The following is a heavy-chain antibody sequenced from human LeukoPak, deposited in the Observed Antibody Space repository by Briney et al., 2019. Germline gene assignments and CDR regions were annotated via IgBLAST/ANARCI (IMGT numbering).Heavy chain of an antibody. CDR2: IFGNGDTT. CDR1: GFSFSSYA. Sequence: GGSLRLSCAASGFSFSSYAMNWVRQAPGKGLEWVSIIFGNGDTTYYADSVKGRFTVSRDNSKDTLYLQMNDLRPDDTAIYYCAKHNTMVRGGPCFDYWGQGLLVTVSS. CDR3: AKHNTMVRGGPCFDY. V-gene: IGHV3-23*01. J-gene: IGHJ4*02. D-gene: IGHD3-10*01.